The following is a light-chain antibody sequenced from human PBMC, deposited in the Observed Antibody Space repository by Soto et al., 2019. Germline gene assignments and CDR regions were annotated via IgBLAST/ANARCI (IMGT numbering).Light chain of an antibody. V-gene: IGLV1-40*01. J-gene: IGLJ2*01. CDR1: RSNIGAGYA. Sequence: QSVLTQPPSVSGAPGQRVTISCTGSRSNIGAGYAVHWYQQLPGTAPKLLIDDNTNRPSGVPDRFSASESGTSASLAITGLQSEDEADYYCQSYDTSLSASVFGGGTKLTVL. CDR2: DNT. CDR3: QSYDTSLSASV.